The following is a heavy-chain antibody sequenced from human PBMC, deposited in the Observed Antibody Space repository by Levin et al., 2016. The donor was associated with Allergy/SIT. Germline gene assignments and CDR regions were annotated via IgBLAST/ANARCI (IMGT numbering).Heavy chain of an antibody. CDR1: GFTFSSYA. J-gene: IGHJ3*02. CDR2: ISYDGSNK. CDR3: ARVRGAFDI. Sequence: GESLKISCAASGFTFSSYAMHWVRQAPGRGLEWVAVISYDGSNKYYADSLKGRFTISRDNSNNTLYLQMNRLRAEDTAVYYCARVRGAFDIWGQGTMVTVSS. V-gene: IGHV3-30-3*01.